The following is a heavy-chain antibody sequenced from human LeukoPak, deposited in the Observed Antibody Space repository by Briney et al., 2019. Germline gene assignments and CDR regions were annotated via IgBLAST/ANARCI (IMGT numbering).Heavy chain of an antibody. V-gene: IGHV4-59*01. CDR2: IYYSGST. CDR3: ARKGPRKWFDP. J-gene: IGHJ5*02. Sequence: PSETLSLTCTVSGGSISSYYWSWIRQPPGKGLEWIGYIYYSGSTNYNPSLKSRVTISVDTSKNQFSLKLSSVTAADTAVYYCARKGPRKWFDPWGQGTLVTVSS. D-gene: IGHD1-14*01. CDR1: GGSISSYY.